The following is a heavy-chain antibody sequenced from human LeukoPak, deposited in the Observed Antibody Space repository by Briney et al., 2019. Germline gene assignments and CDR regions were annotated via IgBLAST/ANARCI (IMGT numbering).Heavy chain of an antibody. CDR3: AGGLGAFDI. CDR1: RFTLSSNY. Sequence: GGSLRLSCAASRFTLSSNYMSWARQAPGKGLEWVSLIYGGSTYYADSVKGRFTISRDNSKNTLYLHMNSLRAEDTAVYYCAGGLGAFDIWGQGTMVTVSS. CDR2: IYGGST. D-gene: IGHD3-16*01. V-gene: IGHV3-66*01. J-gene: IGHJ3*02.